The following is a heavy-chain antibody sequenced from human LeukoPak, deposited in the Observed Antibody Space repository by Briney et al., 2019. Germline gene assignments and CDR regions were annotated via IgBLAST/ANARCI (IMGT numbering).Heavy chain of an antibody. Sequence: PGGSLRLSCGASGFTFSTYAMRWVRQAPGKGLEWVSAISATGGSSYYADSVKGRFTISRDNSKNTLYLQMNSLRAEDTAVYYCAKGKVSAFLNWFDPWGQGTLVTVSS. CDR3: AKGKVSAFLNWFDP. V-gene: IGHV3-23*01. D-gene: IGHD3-3*01. J-gene: IGHJ5*02. CDR2: ISATGGSS. CDR1: GFTFSTYA.